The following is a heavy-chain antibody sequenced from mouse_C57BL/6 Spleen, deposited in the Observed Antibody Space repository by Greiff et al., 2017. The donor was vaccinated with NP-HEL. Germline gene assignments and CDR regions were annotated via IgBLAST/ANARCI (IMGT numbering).Heavy chain of an antibody. CDR1: GYTFTSYW. D-gene: IGHD2-10*02. CDR3: ARRYGNYVGDYFDY. J-gene: IGHJ2*01. CDR2: IDPSDSYT. V-gene: IGHV1-50*01. Sequence: QVQLQQPGAELVKPGASVKLSCKASGYTFTSYWMQWVKQRPGQGLEWIGEIDPSDSYTNYNQKFKGKATLTVDTSSSTAYMQLSSLTSEDSAVYYCARRYGNYVGDYFDYWGQGTTLTVSS.